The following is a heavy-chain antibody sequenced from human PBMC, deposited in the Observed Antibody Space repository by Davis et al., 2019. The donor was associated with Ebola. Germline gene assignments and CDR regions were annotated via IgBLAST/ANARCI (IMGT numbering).Heavy chain of an antibody. J-gene: IGHJ4*02. CDR2: IRQDGNEI. Sequence: GESLKISCAASGFTFSTSWMTWVRQAPGKGLEWVANIRQDGNEIYYVDSVKGRFTISRDNAKNSLYLQMNSLRAEDTAVYYCASGMFGISTDWGQGTLVTVSS. V-gene: IGHV3-7*01. CDR1: GFTFSTSW. D-gene: IGHD3-16*01. CDR3: ASGMFGISTD.